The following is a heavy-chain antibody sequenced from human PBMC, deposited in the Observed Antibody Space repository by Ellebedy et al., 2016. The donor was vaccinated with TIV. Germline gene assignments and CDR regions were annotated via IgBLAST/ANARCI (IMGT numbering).Heavy chain of an antibody. J-gene: IGHJ3*02. Sequence: GGSLRLSCAASRFSFSSYWMSWVRQPPGKGLEWVANINQDATKRFYVDSVEGRFTISRDNAKNSLFLQMNGLRAEDTAVYYCATDGSYGDYLSPAHASVMWGQGTLVSVSS. D-gene: IGHD4-17*01. CDR2: INQDATKR. V-gene: IGHV3-7*01. CDR1: RFSFSSYW. CDR3: ATDGSYGDYLSPAHASVM.